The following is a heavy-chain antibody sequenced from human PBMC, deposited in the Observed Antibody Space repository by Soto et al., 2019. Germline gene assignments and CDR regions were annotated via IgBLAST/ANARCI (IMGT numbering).Heavy chain of an antibody. Sequence: GASVKVSCKASGYTFTSYAMHWVRQAPGQRLEWMGWINAGNGNTKYSQKFQGRVTITRDTSASTAYMELSSLRSEDTAVYYCARGGTMITFGGVIARQRWFDPWCQGTLVTVAS. CDR1: GYTFTSYA. J-gene: IGHJ5*02. V-gene: IGHV1-3*01. CDR3: ARGGTMITFGGVIARQRWFDP. CDR2: INAGNGNT. D-gene: IGHD3-16*02.